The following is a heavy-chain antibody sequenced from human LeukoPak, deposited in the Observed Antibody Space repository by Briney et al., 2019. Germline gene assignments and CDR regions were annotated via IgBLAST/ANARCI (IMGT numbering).Heavy chain of an antibody. D-gene: IGHD3-3*01. V-gene: IGHV1-2*02. CDR1: GYTFTGYY. CDR2: INPNSGGT. CDR3: AREVTIFGVGAYGMDV. J-gene: IGHJ6*02. Sequence: GASVKVSCKASGYTFTGYYMHWVRQAPGQGLEWMGWINPNSGGTNYAQKFQGRVTMTRDTSISTAYMELSRLRSDDTAVYYCAREVTIFGVGAYGMDVWGQGTLVTVSS.